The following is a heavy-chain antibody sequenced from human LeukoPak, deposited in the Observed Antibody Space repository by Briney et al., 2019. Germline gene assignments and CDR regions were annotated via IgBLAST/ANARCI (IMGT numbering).Heavy chain of an antibody. V-gene: IGHV4-59*12. CDR1: GGSISSYY. CDR2: IYYSGST. CDR3: ARLRCDSCYPNWFDP. Sequence: PSETLSLTCTVSGGSISSYYWSWIRQPPGKGLEWIGYIYYSGSTNYNPSLKSRVTISVDTSKNQFSLKLSSVTAADTAVYYCARLRCDSCYPNWFDPWGQGTLVTVSS. J-gene: IGHJ5*02. D-gene: IGHD2-15*01.